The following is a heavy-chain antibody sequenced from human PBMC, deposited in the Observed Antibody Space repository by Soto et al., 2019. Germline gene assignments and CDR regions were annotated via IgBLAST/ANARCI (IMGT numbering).Heavy chain of an antibody. CDR3: ARDRQWLDRYYYYGMDV. D-gene: IGHD6-19*01. CDR1: GYTFTSYG. Sequence: ASVKVSCKASGYTFTSYGISWVRQAPGQGLEWMGWISAYNGNTNYAQKLQGRVTMTTDTSTSTAYMELRSLRSDDTAVYYCARDRQWLDRYYYYGMDVWGQGTTVTVSS. CDR2: ISAYNGNT. J-gene: IGHJ6*02. V-gene: IGHV1-18*01.